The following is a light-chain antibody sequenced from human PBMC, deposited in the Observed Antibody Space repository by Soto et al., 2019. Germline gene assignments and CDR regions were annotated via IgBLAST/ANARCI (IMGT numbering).Light chain of an antibody. J-gene: IGKJ4*01. V-gene: IGKV2-40*01. CDR1: QSLLDSDDGNTY. Sequence: DIVMTQTPLSLTVTPGEPASISCRSSQSLLDSDDGNTYLDWYLQKPGQSPQLMIYTVSYRASGVPDMFSGSGSGTDFTLKISRVDAEDVGVYYCIQRIEFPRTFGGGTKVEIK. CDR2: TVS. CDR3: IQRIEFPRT.